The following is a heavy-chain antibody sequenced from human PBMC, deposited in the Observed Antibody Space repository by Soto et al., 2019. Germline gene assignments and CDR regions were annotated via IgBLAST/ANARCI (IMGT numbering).Heavy chain of an antibody. D-gene: IGHD2-21*02. CDR1: GGSISSYY. CDR3: SGVTLSWGTYGMDV. Sequence: SETLSLTCTVSGGSISSYYWSWIRQPPGKGLEWIGYIYYSGSTNYNPSLKSRVTISVDTSKNRFSLKLSSVTAADTAVYYCSGVTLSWGTYGMDVWGQGTTVTVSS. V-gene: IGHV4-59*01. CDR2: IYYSGST. J-gene: IGHJ6*02.